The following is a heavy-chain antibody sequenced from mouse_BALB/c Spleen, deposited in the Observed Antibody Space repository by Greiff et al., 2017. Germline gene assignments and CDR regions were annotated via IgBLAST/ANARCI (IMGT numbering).Heavy chain of an antibody. Sequence: EVHLVESGGGLVKPGGSLKLSCAASGFTFSDYYMYWVRQTPEKRLEWVATISDGGSYTYYPDSVKGRFTISRDNAKNNLYLQMSSLKSEDTAMYYCARDYYGNSYAMDYWGQGTSVTVSS. CDR2: ISDGGSYT. V-gene: IGHV5-4*02. CDR1: GFTFSDYY. CDR3: ARDYYGNSYAMDY. J-gene: IGHJ4*01. D-gene: IGHD2-1*01.